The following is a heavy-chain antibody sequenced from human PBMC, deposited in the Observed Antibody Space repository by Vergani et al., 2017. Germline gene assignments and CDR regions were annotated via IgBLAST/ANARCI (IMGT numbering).Heavy chain of an antibody. D-gene: IGHD6-19*01. CDR3: ARHSTVEWLVKLGRIDP. Sequence: QLQLQESGPGLVKPSATLSLTCSVSGASIRSSNYYWGWIRQPPGKGLEWIASIYYSGSTYYNPSLKSRVTISVDTSKNQFSLKLSSVTAADTAVYFCARHSTVEWLVKLGRIDPWGQGILVTGSS. V-gene: IGHV4-39*01. J-gene: IGHJ5*02. CDR1: GASIRSSNYY. CDR2: IYYSGST.